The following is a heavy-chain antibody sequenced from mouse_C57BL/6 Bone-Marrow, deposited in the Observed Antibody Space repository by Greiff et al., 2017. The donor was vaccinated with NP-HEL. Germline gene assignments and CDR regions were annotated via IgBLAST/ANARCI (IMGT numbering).Heavy chain of an antibody. Sequence: QVQLKESGAELVRPGTSVKVSCKASGYAFTNYLIEWVKQRPGQGLEWIGVINPGSGGTNYNEKFKGKATLTADKSSSTAYMQLSSLTSEDSAVYFCARRGYYGRGCYPMDYWGQGTSVTVSS. J-gene: IGHJ4*01. D-gene: IGHD1-1*01. CDR2: INPGSGGT. CDR1: GYAFTNYL. V-gene: IGHV1-54*01. CDR3: ARRGYYGRGCYPMDY.